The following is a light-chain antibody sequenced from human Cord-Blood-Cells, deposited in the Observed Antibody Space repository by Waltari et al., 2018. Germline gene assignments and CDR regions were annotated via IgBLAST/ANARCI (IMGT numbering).Light chain of an antibody. CDR1: SSDVGSYKL. J-gene: IGLJ1*01. V-gene: IGLV2-23*01. Sequence: QSALTQPASVSGSPGQSITISCTGTSSDVGSYKLVSLYQQHPGKAPKLMIYEDSKRPSGVSNRFSGSKSGNTASLTISGLQAEDEADYYCCSYAGSSTYVFGTGTKVTVL. CDR2: EDS. CDR3: CSYAGSSTYV.